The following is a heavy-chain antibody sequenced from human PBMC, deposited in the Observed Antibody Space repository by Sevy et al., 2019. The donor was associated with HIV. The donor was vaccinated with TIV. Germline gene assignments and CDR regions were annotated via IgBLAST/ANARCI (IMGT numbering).Heavy chain of an antibody. Sequence: SETLSLTCTVSGGSISSGGHYWSWIRQHPGQGLEWIGYIYYSGSTYYNPSLKSQVTMSVETSKNQFSLNMSSVTAADTAVYHCARSDSSGYYYDYWGQGTLVTVSS. CDR2: IYYSGST. CDR1: GGSISSGGHY. V-gene: IGHV4-31*01. D-gene: IGHD3-22*01. CDR3: ARSDSSGYYYDY. J-gene: IGHJ4*02.